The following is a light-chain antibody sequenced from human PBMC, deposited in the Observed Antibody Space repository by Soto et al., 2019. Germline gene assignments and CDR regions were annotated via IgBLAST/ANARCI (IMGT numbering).Light chain of an antibody. Sequence: QSVLTQPPSASGTPGQRVTISCSGSRSNIGSNPVNWYQQLPGTAPKLLIYSDDHRSSGVPDRFSVSKSGTSASLAIDGLQSEDEADYYCASWDDSLGGDWVFGGGTKLTVL. J-gene: IGLJ3*02. V-gene: IGLV1-44*01. CDR1: RSNIGSNP. CDR2: SDD. CDR3: ASWDDSLGGDWV.